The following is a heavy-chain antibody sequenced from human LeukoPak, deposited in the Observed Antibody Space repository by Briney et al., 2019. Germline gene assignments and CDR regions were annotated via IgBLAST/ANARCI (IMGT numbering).Heavy chain of an antibody. Sequence: GGSLRLSCAASGFTFSSYGMHWVRQAPGKGLEWVAVISYDGTNKYYADSVKGRFTISRDNSKNTLYLQMNSLRAEDTAVYYCAKDRGYSSGRGPIDYWGQGALVTVSS. CDR2: ISYDGTNK. J-gene: IGHJ4*02. V-gene: IGHV3-30*18. D-gene: IGHD6-19*01. CDR1: GFTFSSYG. CDR3: AKDRGYSSGRGPIDY.